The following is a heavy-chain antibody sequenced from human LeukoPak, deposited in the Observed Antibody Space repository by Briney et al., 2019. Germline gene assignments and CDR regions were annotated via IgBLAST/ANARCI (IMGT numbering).Heavy chain of an antibody. CDR2: ISSSGSTM. J-gene: IGHJ3*02. CDR1: GFTFSSYE. Sequence: GGSLRLSCAASGFTFSSYEIHWVRQAPGKGLEWVSYISSSGSTMYYADSVKGRFTISRDNAKNSLYLQMNSLRAEDTAVYYCARGRRGVLRYFDWLSSAFDIWGQGTMVTVSS. D-gene: IGHD3-9*01. V-gene: IGHV3-48*03. CDR3: ARGRRGVLRYFDWLSSAFDI.